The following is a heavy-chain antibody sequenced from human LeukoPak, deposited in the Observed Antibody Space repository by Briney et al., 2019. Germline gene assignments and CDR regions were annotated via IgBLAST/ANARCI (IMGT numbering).Heavy chain of an antibody. J-gene: IGHJ5*02. Sequence: GGSLRLSCAASGFAFSRYWMSWVRQAPGKGLEWVASIKQDGGEKNYADAVKGRFTISRDNAKNSLYLQMNSLRAEDTAVYYCARDPIAAAGTSWGQGTLVTVSS. CDR1: GFAFSRYW. CDR3: ARDPIAAAGTS. D-gene: IGHD6-13*01. CDR2: IKQDGGEK. V-gene: IGHV3-7*01.